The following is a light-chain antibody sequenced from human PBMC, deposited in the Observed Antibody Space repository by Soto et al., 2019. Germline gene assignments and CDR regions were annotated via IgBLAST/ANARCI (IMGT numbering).Light chain of an antibody. CDR2: GAS. Sequence: EIVLTQSPGAMALSAGERSTLSCMASQSVSSSYLAWYQQKPGQAARLLIYGASSRATGITDRFSGSGSGTDFTLTISRLEPEDFAVYYCQPYGSSPWTFGQGTRLEIK. V-gene: IGKV3-20*01. CDR3: QPYGSSPWT. J-gene: IGKJ5*01. CDR1: QSVSSSY.